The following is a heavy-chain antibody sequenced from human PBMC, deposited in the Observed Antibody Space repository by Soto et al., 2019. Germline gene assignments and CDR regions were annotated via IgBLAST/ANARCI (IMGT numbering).Heavy chain of an antibody. CDR2: ISSSSSTK. J-gene: IGHJ6*02. CDR1: GFTFSGYS. Sequence: GGSLRLSCAASGFTFSGYSMNWVRQAPGKGLEWVSYISSSSSTKYYPDSVKGRFTISRDNAKNSLYLQMNSLRDEDTAVYYCARIVGATNFPLYGMDVWGQGTTVTVSS. CDR3: ARIVGATNFPLYGMDV. V-gene: IGHV3-48*02. D-gene: IGHD1-26*01.